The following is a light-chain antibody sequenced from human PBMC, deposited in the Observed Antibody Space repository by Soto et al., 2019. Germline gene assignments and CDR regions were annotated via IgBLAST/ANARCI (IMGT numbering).Light chain of an antibody. Sequence: DIQMTQSTSSLSASVGDRVTITCRASQDISSYLAWYQQKPGKVPKLLIYGTSTLQSGVPSRFSGSGSGTDFTLTISSLQPEDAATYYCQKYDNAPWTFGQGTKVEIK. CDR2: GTS. V-gene: IGKV1-27*01. J-gene: IGKJ1*01. CDR1: QDISSY. CDR3: QKYDNAPWT.